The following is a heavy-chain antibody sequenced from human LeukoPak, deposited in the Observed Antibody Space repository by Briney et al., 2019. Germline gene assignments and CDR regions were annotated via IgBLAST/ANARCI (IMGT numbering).Heavy chain of an antibody. CDR1: GYSFSSNSVL. D-gene: IGHD5-12*01. Sequence: SQTLSLTCAISGYSFSSNSVLWNWITHSPSIDLEWLRRTYYSSKYYKDYAVSVKSRITINPDTSKNQSSLQLNSVSPEDTALYFCARSDGPVGTAFDIWGQGTMVTVSS. V-gene: IGHV6-1*01. J-gene: IGHJ3*02. CDR2: TYYSSKYYK. CDR3: ARSDGPVGTAFDI.